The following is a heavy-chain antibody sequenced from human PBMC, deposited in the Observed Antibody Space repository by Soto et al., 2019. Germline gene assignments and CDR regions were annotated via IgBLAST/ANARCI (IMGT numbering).Heavy chain of an antibody. D-gene: IGHD4-4*01. CDR3: ARDITVIYPTNYYYYGMDV. V-gene: IGHV3-53*01. J-gene: IGHJ6*02. CDR1: GFTVSSNY. Sequence: PGWSLRLSCAASGFTVSSNYMSWVRQAPGKGLEWVSVIYSGGSTYYADSVKGRFTISRDNSKNTLYLQMNSLRAEDTAVYYSARDITVIYPTNYYYYGMDVWGQGTPVTVSS. CDR2: IYSGGST.